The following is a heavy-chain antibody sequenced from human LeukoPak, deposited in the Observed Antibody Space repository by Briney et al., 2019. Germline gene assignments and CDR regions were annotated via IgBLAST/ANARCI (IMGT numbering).Heavy chain of an antibody. CDR1: GGSISGGTYY. J-gene: IGHJ3*02. CDR3: ARGPGSYSREAFDM. D-gene: IGHD3-10*01. Sequence: SQTLSLTCTVSGGSISGGTYYWSWIRQPAGKGLEWIGHIFASGITDYTPSLKSRVTISVGTSKNQFSLKLSSVTAADTAVYYCARGPGSYSREAFDMWGQGTVVTVSS. V-gene: IGHV4-61*09. CDR2: IFASGIT.